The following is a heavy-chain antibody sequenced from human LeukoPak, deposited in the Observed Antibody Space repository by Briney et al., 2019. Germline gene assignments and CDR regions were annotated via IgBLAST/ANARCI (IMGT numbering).Heavy chain of an antibody. CDR1: GYSISSGYY. CDR2: IYYSGST. V-gene: IGHV4-38-2*02. Sequence: SETLSLTCTASGYSISSGYYWGWIRQPPGKGLEWIGSIYYSGSTYYNPSLKSRVTISVDTSKNQFSLKLSSVTAADTAVYYCARQDPYYFDYWGQGTLVTVSS. CDR3: ARQDPYYFDY. J-gene: IGHJ4*02.